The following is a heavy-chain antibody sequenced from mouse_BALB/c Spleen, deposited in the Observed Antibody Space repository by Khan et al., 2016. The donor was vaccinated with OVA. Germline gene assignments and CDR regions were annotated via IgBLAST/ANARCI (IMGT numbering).Heavy chain of an antibody. V-gene: IGHV1S132*01. CDR2: IFPGTGTT. CDR1: GYTFTSYW. CDR3: ARGYFGNYEFAY. D-gene: IGHD2-1*01. J-gene: IGHJ3*01. Sequence: QVRLQQSGAELAKPGASVKLSCKTSGYTFTSYWIQWVKQRPGQGLGWIGQIFPGTGTTYYNENFKGKATLTIDTSSTTAYMQLSSLTSEDSAVYFCARGYFGNYEFAYWGQGTLVTVSA.